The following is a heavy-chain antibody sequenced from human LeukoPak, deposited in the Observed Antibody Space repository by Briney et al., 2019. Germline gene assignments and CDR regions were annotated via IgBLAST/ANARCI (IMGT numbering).Heavy chain of an antibody. V-gene: IGHV3-30-3*01. D-gene: IGHD1-26*01. Sequence: GRSLRLSCAAFGFTFSSYAMHWVRQAPGKGLEWVAVISYDGSNKYYADSVKGRFTISRDNSKNTLYLQMNSLRAEDTAVYYCARESGSYYVFDYWGQGTLVTVSS. CDR3: ARESGSYYVFDY. J-gene: IGHJ4*02. CDR1: GFTFSSYA. CDR2: ISYDGSNK.